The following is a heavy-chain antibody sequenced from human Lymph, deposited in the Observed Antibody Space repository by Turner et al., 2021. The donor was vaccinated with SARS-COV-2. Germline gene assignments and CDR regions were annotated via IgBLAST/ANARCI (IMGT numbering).Heavy chain of an antibody. V-gene: IGHV3-23*01. Sequence: EVPLLESGGGLVQPGWSLRLSCASSGFTFSSYAMSWVRQAQGKGREWVSTISSSGGSTYYADSVKGRFTISRDNSKNTLYLQMNSLRAEDTAVYYCAKDPNWYVLSAVDYWGQGTLVTVSS. CDR2: ISSSGGST. CDR3: AKDPNWYVLSAVDY. D-gene: IGHD1-1*01. J-gene: IGHJ4*02. CDR1: GFTFSSYA.